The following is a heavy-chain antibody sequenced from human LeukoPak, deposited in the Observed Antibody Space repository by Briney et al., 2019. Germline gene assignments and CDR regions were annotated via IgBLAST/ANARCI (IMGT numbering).Heavy chain of an antibody. J-gene: IGHJ4*02. CDR2: ISSSSSYI. CDR1: GFTFSSYS. V-gene: IGHV3-21*04. CDR3: ARDATSGSYYIDY. Sequence: GGSLRLSCAASGFTFSSYSMNWVRQAPGKGLEWVSSISSSSSYIYYADSVKGRFTISRDNAKNSLYLQMNNLRAEDTAVHYCARDATSGSYYIDYWGQGTLVTVCS. D-gene: IGHD1-26*01.